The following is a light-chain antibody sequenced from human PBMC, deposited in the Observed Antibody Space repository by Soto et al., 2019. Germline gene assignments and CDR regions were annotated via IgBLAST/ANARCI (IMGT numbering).Light chain of an antibody. Sequence: DIQMTQSPSTLSASVGDRVTITCRASQSISSWLAWYQQKPGKAPKLLIFAASTLQSGVPSRFSGSGSGTDFTLSISSLQPEDFATYYCQQSYGGPRTFGQGTKADNK. V-gene: IGKV1-39*01. CDR1: QSISSW. J-gene: IGKJ1*01. CDR2: AAS. CDR3: QQSYGGPRT.